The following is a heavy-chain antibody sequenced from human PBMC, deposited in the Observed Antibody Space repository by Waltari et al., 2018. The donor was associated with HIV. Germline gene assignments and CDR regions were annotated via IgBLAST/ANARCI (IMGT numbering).Heavy chain of an antibody. CDR2: ISVYNGNT. J-gene: IGHJ4*02. CDR3: ARDPLAYYYGSGHLFDY. V-gene: IGHV1-18*01. D-gene: IGHD3-10*01. CDR1: GYTFTIYG. Sequence: QVQLVQSGAEVKKPGATVTVSCKASGYTFTIYGISWVRQAPGQGLEWMGWISVYNGNTNYAQKLQGRVTMTTDTSTSTAYMELRSLRSDDTAVYYCARDPLAYYYGSGHLFDYWGQGTLVTVSS.